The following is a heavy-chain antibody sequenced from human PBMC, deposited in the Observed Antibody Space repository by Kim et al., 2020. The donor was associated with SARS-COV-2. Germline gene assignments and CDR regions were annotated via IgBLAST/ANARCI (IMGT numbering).Heavy chain of an antibody. V-gene: IGHV3-23*01. Sequence: GGSLRLSCAASGLTFNTYAMSWVRQAPGKGLEWVSAISASGDNTYYADSVKGRFTISRDNSNNTLYLHMSSLGAEDTALYYCAKDWAQHYSYGLKWYFDLWGRGTLVAVSS. CDR3: AKDWAQHYSYGLKWYFDL. CDR1: GLTFNTYA. D-gene: IGHD5-18*01. CDR2: ISASGDNT. J-gene: IGHJ2*01.